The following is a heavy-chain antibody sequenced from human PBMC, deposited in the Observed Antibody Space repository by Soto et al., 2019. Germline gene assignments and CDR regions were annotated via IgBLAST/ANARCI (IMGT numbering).Heavy chain of an antibody. V-gene: IGHV4-59*01. CDR1: GDCISSYY. J-gene: IGHJ4*02. CDR3: ARGSFNVGAQVNDC. D-gene: IGHD1-26*01. CDR2: VSNGGGT. Sequence: SETLSLTCTVSGDCISSYYWSWFRQPPGKGLQWIGYVSNGGGTNYNPSLWSRVTISLDTSKNQFSLRLTSVTAGDTAVYFCARGSFNVGAQVNDCWGQGTLVTVSS.